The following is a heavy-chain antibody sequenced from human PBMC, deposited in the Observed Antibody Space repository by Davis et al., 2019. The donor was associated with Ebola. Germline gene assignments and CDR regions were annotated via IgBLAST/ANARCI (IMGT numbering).Heavy chain of an antibody. CDR1: GFTFSGYS. D-gene: IGHD3/OR15-3a*01. Sequence: GESLKISCAASGFTFSGYSMNWVRQAPGKGLEWVSSISSSSSYKYYADSVKGRFTISRDHAKNSLYLQMNSLRAEDTAVYYCAKAPWDWDFDYWGQGTLVTVSS. J-gene: IGHJ4*02. V-gene: IGHV3-21*01. CDR2: ISSSSSYK. CDR3: AKAPWDWDFDY.